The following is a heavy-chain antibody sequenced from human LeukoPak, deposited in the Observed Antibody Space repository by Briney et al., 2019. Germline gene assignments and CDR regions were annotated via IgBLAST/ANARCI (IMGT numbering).Heavy chain of an antibody. J-gene: IGHJ3*02. V-gene: IGHV3-30*18. Sequence: AASLTLSCTASGGTFSSYTMSWVRQAPGKGLEWMGGISSNGSNKYYAHNFKGRVTITGDNSKNTLYMQMNTLRAEDSAVYYCVKDILSSGDAFDIWGEGTLVTASS. CDR3: VKDILSSGDAFDI. CDR1: GGTFSSYT. D-gene: IGHD2-21*01. CDR2: ISSNGSNK.